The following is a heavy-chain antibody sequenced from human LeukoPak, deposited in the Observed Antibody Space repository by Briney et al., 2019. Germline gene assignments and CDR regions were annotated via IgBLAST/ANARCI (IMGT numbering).Heavy chain of an antibody. Sequence: SVKVSCKASGGTFSSYAISWVRQAPGQGLESMGRIIPIFGTANYAQKFQGRVTITTDESTSTAYMELSSLRSEDTAVYYCARENTVTPYYFDYWGQGTLVTVSS. CDR1: GGTFSSYA. CDR3: ARENTVTPYYFDY. D-gene: IGHD4-17*01. CDR2: IIPIFGTA. V-gene: IGHV1-69*05. J-gene: IGHJ4*02.